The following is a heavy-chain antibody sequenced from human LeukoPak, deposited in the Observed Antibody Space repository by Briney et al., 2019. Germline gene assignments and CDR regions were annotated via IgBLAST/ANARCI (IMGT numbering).Heavy chain of an antibody. V-gene: IGHV3-48*01. CDR3: AREPPVYGDLGIDY. J-gene: IGHJ4*02. D-gene: IGHD4-17*01. CDR1: GFTFSSYS. Sequence: GGSLRLSCAASGFTFSSYSMNWDRQAPGKGLEWVSYISSSSSTIYYADSVEGRFTISRDNAKNSLYLQMNSLRAEDTAVYYCAREPPVYGDLGIDYWGQGTLVTVSS. CDR2: ISSSSSTI.